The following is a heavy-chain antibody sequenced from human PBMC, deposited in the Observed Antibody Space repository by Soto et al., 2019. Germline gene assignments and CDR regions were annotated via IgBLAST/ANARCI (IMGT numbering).Heavy chain of an antibody. CDR1: GGSISSGGYY. D-gene: IGHD4-4*01. Sequence: PSETLSLTCTVSGGSISSGGYYWSWIRQHPGKGLEWIGYIYYSGSTYYNPSLKSRVTTSVDTSKNQFSLKLSSVTAADTAVYYCARINDYSVSDYWGQGTLVTVSS. V-gene: IGHV4-31*03. J-gene: IGHJ4*02. CDR2: IYYSGST. CDR3: ARINDYSVSDY.